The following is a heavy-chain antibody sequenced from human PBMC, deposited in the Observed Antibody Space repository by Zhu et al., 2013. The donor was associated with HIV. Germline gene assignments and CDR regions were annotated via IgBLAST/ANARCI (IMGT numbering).Heavy chain of an antibody. CDR2: ILPALAST. CDR1: GVKLKFHA. Sequence: QVQLMQSGPEVKRPGSSVRVSCQASGVKLKFHAISWIRQAPGQGLEWLGSILPALASTKYGRNFQGRVSFTADTSQNTVYMDLRSLRSDDTAVYYCAREGGGYYDSSGSYTDYWGQGTLVAVSS. V-gene: IGHV1-69*09. CDR3: AREGGGYYDSSGSYTDY. J-gene: IGHJ4*02. D-gene: IGHD3-22*01.